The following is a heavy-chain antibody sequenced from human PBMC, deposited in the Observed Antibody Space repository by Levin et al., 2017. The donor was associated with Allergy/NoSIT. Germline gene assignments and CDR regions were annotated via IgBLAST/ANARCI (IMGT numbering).Heavy chain of an antibody. CDR3: ARQQGYSAGWWDALDI. Sequence: GESLKISCKTSGYSFTNYWIAWVRQMPGKGLECMGIIRPGDSDITYSPSFEGQVTISADKSITTAYLQWHSLKASDTAMYYCARQQGYSAGWWDALDIWGQGTAITVSS. CDR2: IRPGDSDI. V-gene: IGHV5-51*01. CDR1: GYSFTNYW. J-gene: IGHJ3*02. D-gene: IGHD5-12*01.